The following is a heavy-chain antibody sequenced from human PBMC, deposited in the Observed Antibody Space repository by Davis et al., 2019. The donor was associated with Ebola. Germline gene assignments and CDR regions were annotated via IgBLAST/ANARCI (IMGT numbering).Heavy chain of an antibody. D-gene: IGHD6-13*01. CDR2: IHYSGYT. V-gene: IGHV4-59*01. J-gene: IGHJ4*02. Sequence: PGGSLRLSCTVSGGSISSYYWSWIRQPPGKGLEWIGYIHYSGYTNYNPSLKSRVTISEATSKNQFSLKLSSVTAADTAVYYCARGAAAGTGYYFDYWGQGTLVTVSS. CDR3: ARGAAAGTGYYFDY. CDR1: GGSISSYY.